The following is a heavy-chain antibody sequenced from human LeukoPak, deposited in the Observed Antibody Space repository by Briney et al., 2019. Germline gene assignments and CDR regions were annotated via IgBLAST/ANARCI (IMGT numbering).Heavy chain of an antibody. D-gene: IGHD2-2*01. J-gene: IGHJ5*02. CDR2: IHHSGRT. CDR3: ARDHLANLASRLFDP. V-gene: IGHV4-38-2*02. Sequence: WETLSLTCTVSGYSISSDYYWGWIRQPPGKGLEWIGSIHHSGRTYYNPSLKSRVTISVDTSKNQFSLKLSSVTAADTAVYYCARDHLANLASRLFDPWGQGTLVTVSS. CDR1: GYSISSDYY.